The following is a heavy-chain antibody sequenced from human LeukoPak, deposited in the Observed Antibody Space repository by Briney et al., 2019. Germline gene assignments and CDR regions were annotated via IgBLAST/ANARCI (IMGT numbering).Heavy chain of an antibody. Sequence: GGSLRLSCAASGFTFSGYAMHWVRQAPGKGLEWVAVISYGGSNKYYADSVKGRFTISRDNSKNTLYLQMNSLRAEDTAVYYCARDRGYCSSTSCYLRVDAFDIWGQGTMVTVSS. V-gene: IGHV3-30-3*01. CDR3: ARDRGYCSSTSCYLRVDAFDI. D-gene: IGHD2-2*01. CDR2: ISYGGSNK. J-gene: IGHJ3*02. CDR1: GFTFSGYA.